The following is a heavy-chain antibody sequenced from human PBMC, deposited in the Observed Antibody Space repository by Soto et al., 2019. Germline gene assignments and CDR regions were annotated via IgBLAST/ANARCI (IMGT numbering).Heavy chain of an antibody. V-gene: IGHV3-33*01. CDR3: ARYMTIVGEVPHSLDY. CDR1: GFTLSSYG. Sequence: PGGSLRLSCAASGFTLSSYGMQWVLQAPGKGLEWVAVIWYDGSNKYYADSVKGRFTISRDNSKNSLYLQMNSRRAEDTAVYYCARYMTIVGEVPHSLDYWSPGTLRTVS. D-gene: IGHD3-3*01. J-gene: IGHJ4*02. CDR2: IWYDGSNK.